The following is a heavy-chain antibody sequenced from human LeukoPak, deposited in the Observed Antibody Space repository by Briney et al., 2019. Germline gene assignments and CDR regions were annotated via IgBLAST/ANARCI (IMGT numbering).Heavy chain of an antibody. D-gene: IGHD4-17*01. V-gene: IGHV1-69*13. Sequence: ASVTVSCTASGGTFSSYAISWVRQAPGQGLEWMGGIIPIFGTANYAQKFQGRVTITADESTSTAYMELSSLRSEDTAVYYCARSTVTTLAFDIWGQGTMVTVSS. CDR2: IIPIFGTA. J-gene: IGHJ3*02. CDR1: GGTFSSYA. CDR3: ARSTVTTLAFDI.